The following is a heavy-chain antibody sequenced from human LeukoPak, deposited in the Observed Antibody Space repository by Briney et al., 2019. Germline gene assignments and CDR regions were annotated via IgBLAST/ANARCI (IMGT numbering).Heavy chain of an antibody. Sequence: PGGSLRLSCAASGFTFSSYSMNWVRQAPGKGLEWVSYISSSSSTIYYADSVKGRFTISRDNAKNSLYLQMNSLRAEDTAVYYCARGLRGYSYGPTPFDCWGQGTLVTVSS. CDR2: ISSSSSTI. V-gene: IGHV3-48*01. J-gene: IGHJ4*02. CDR1: GFTFSSYS. D-gene: IGHD5-18*01. CDR3: ARGLRGYSYGPTPFDC.